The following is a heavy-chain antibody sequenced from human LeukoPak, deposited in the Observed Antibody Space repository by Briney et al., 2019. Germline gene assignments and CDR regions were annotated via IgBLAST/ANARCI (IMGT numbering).Heavy chain of an antibody. V-gene: IGHV1-69*13. CDR1: GGTFSSYA. Sequence: SVKVSCKASGGTFSSYAISWVRQAPGQGLEWMGGIIPIFGTANYAQKFQGRVTITAEESTRTAYMEMSSLRSEDTAVYYCASVIVATPPGTVLDYWGQGTLVTVSS. CDR3: ASVIVATPPGTVLDY. J-gene: IGHJ4*02. CDR2: IIPIFGTA. D-gene: IGHD5-12*01.